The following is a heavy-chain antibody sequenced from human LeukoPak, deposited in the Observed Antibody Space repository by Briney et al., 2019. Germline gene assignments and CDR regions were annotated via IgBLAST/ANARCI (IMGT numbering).Heavy chain of an antibody. CDR3: ARLHQSGTTDY. V-gene: IGHV4-4*07. J-gene: IGHJ4*02. CDR1: GGSISSYY. CDR2: VSTSGST. D-gene: IGHD1-1*01. Sequence: SETLSLTCTVSGGSISSYYWSWVRQPVGKGLEWIGHVSTSGSTNHNPSLKSRVTMSVDTSKKQFSLKLSSVTAADTALYYCARLHQSGTTDYWGQGTLVTVSS.